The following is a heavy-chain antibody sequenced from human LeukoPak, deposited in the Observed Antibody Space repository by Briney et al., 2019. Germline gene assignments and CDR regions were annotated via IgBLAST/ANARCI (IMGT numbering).Heavy chain of an antibody. D-gene: IGHD3-10*01. CDR2: NYHSGST. V-gene: IGHV4-30-2*01. J-gene: IGHJ4*02. CDR3: ARSVYGSGSYYQFDY. Sequence: SQTLSLTCAVSGGSISSGGYSWSWIRQPPGKGLEWIGYNYHSGSTYYNPSLKSRVTISVDRSKNQFSLKLSSVTAADTAVYYCARSVYGSGSYYQFDYWGQGTLVTVSS. CDR1: GGSISSGGYS.